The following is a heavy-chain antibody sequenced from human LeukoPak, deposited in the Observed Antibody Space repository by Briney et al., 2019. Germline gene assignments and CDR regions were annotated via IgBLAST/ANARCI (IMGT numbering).Heavy chain of an antibody. D-gene: IGHD3-9*01. CDR1: GFTFSTYA. V-gene: IGHV3-23*01. CDR3: AKQLTLPQGWFDP. Sequence: QPGGSLRLSCAASGFTFSTYAMSWVRQAPGKGLEWVSAISGSGGSTYYADSVKGRFTISRDNSRNTLYLQMNSLRAEDTAVWYCAKQLTLPQGWFDPWGQGTLVTVSS. J-gene: IGHJ5*02. CDR2: ISGSGGST.